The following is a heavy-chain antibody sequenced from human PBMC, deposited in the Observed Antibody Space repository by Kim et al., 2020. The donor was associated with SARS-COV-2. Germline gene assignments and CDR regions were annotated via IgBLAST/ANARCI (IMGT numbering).Heavy chain of an antibody. CDR1: GFSFSSYW. D-gene: IGHD3-10*01. J-gene: IGHJ4*02. Sequence: GGSLRLSCAASGFSFSSYWMHWVRQAPGKGLVWVSRINTDGSSTGYADSVKGRFTISKDNAKNTVYLQMSSLRADDTAVYYCARDSGRTVDYWGQGTLVT. CDR3: ARDSGRTVDY. CDR2: INTDGSST. V-gene: IGHV3-74*01.